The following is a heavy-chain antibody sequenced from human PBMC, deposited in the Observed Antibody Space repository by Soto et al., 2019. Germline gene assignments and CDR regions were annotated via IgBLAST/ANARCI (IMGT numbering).Heavy chain of an antibody. CDR3: ARDLLFSVATIDEPNYYFDY. V-gene: IGHV3-33*01. CDR2: IWYDGSNK. J-gene: IGHJ4*02. Sequence: QVQLVESGGGVVQPGRSLRLSCAASGFTFSSYGMHWVRQAPGKGLEWVAVIWYDGSNKYYADSVKGRFTISRDNSKNTLYLQMNSLRAEDTAVYYCARDLLFSVATIDEPNYYFDYWGQGTLVTVSS. D-gene: IGHD5-12*01. CDR1: GFTFSSYG.